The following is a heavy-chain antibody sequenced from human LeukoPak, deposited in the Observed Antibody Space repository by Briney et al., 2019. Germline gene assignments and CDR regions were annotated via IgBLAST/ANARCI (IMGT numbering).Heavy chain of an antibody. CDR2: ISWNSGRI. J-gene: IGHJ3*02. V-gene: IGHV3-9*01. CDR1: GFTFEDSA. Sequence: HAGGSLRLSCAASGFTFEDSAMHWVRQAPGKGLEWVSFISWNSGRIDYADSVKGRFIISKDNAKNSLYLQMNSLRAEDTAVYYCTREARGDDYGDYQDAFDIWGQGTMVTVSS. D-gene: IGHD4-17*01. CDR3: TREARGDDYGDYQDAFDI.